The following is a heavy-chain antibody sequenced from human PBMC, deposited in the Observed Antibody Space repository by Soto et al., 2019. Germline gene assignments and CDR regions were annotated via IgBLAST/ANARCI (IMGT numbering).Heavy chain of an antibody. J-gene: IGHJ6*02. V-gene: IGHV4-39*01. CDR2: IYYSGST. D-gene: IGHD6-13*01. CDR1: GGSISSSSYY. Sequence: QLQLQESGPGLVKPSETLSLTCTVSGGSISSSSYYWGWIRQPPGKGLEWIGSIYYSGSTYYNPSLKSRVTISVDTSKNQFSLKLSSVTAADTAVYYCASLEYGTAAPQRLYYYYGMDVWGQGTTVTVSS. CDR3: ASLEYGTAAPQRLYYYYGMDV.